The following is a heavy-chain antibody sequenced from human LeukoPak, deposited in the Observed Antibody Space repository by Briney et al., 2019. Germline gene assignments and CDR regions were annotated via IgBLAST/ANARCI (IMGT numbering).Heavy chain of an antibody. CDR1: GFTFSSYW. CDR3: ARVPIRWLQFDY. CDR2: IKQDGSEK. J-gene: IGHJ4*02. V-gene: IGHV3-7*01. D-gene: IGHD5-24*01. Sequence: GGSLRLSCAASGFTFSSYWMSGVRQAPGKGLEWVANIKQDGSEKYYVDSVKGRFTISRDNAKNSLYPQMNSLRAEDTAVYYCARVPIRWLQFDYWGQGTLVTVSS.